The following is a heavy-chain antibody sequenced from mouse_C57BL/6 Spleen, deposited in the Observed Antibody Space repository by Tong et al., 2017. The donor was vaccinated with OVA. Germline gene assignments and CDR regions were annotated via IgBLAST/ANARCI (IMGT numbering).Heavy chain of an antibody. CDR1: GYTFTSYW. D-gene: IGHD1-1*01. Sequence: SGYTFTSYWMHWVKQRPGHGLDWIGNINPINGVTNYNETFTRKATLTVDKSSSKAYMQLSSMTYEDSAVEDGAREDYGSSWGYYFDYWGKGTTITV. CDR3: AREDYGSSWGYYFDY. V-gene: IGHV1-53*01. J-gene: IGHJ2*01. CDR2: INPINGVT.